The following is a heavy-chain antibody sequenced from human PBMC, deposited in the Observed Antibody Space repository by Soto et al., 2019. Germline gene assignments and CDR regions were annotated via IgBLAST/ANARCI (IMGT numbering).Heavy chain of an antibody. J-gene: IGHJ4*02. CDR1: GFTFSDYA. CDR2: ISYSSGIT. Sequence: GGSLRLSCSASGFTFSDYAMSWVRQAPGKGLEWVSTISYSSGITNYADSVKGRFTISRDNSKNTLYLQMNSLRAEDTAVYYCAKKGSNYYDSSGYSDYWGQGTLVTVSS. CDR3: AKKGSNYYDSSGYSDY. V-gene: IGHV3-23*01. D-gene: IGHD3-22*01.